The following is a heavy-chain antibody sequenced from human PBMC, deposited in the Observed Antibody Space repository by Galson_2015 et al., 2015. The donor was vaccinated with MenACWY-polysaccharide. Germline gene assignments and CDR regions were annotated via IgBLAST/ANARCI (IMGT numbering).Heavy chain of an antibody. Sequence: SVKVSCKASGGTFSSYAVTWVRQARGQGLEWMGGIIPMFGRANYAQKFQGRLTFTADESTNIAYMELNSLRSEDTAMYYCARSCNSLSCYDVGEDGGQGTLVTVSS. D-gene: IGHD2-2*01. J-gene: IGHJ4*02. CDR2: IIPMFGRA. CDR3: ARSCNSLSCYDVGED. V-gene: IGHV1-69*13. CDR1: GGTFSSYA.